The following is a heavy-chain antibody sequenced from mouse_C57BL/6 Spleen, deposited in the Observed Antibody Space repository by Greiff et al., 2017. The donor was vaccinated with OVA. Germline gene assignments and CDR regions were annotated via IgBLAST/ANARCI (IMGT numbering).Heavy chain of an antibody. J-gene: IGHJ4*01. CDR2: IWTGGGT. D-gene: IGHD1-1*01. V-gene: IGHV2-9-1*01. CDR1: GFSLTIYA. CDR3: ARNYYGSSYNYAMDY. Sequence: VMLVESGPGLVAPSQSLSITCTVSGFSLTIYAISWVRQPPGKGLEWLLVIWTGGGTNYNSALKSRRSISKDNSKSQVFLKMNSLQTDDTARYDCARNYYGSSYNYAMDYWGQGTSVTVSS.